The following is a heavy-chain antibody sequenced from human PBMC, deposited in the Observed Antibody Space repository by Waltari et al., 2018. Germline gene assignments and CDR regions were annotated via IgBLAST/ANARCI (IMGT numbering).Heavy chain of an antibody. CDR2: INQDGRDK. J-gene: IGHJ4*02. CDR3: ARDVPNGYFDY. Sequence: EVHLVQSGGGLIQPGGSLRLSCGVSGFTFKNYWMTWVRQAPGKGLEWVANINQDGRDKNYVDSVECRFTISRDNAQNSVYLQMNSLRAEDTAVYYCARDVPNGYFDYWGSGTLVTVSS. D-gene: IGHD1-1*01. CDR1: GFTFKNYW. V-gene: IGHV3-7*01.